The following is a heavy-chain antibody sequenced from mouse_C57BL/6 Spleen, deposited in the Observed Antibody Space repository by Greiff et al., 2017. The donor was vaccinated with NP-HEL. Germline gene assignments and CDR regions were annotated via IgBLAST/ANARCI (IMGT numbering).Heavy chain of an antibody. CDR3: TRGGGPYYFDY. Sequence: EVKLVESGEGLVKPGGSLKLSCAASGFTFSSYAMSWVRQTPEKRLEWVAYISSGGDYIYYADTVKGRFTISRDNARNTLYLQMSSLKSEDTAMYYCTRGGGPYYFDYWGQGTTLTVSS. D-gene: IGHD1-1*02. V-gene: IGHV5-9-1*02. J-gene: IGHJ2*01. CDR1: GFTFSSYA. CDR2: ISSGGDYI.